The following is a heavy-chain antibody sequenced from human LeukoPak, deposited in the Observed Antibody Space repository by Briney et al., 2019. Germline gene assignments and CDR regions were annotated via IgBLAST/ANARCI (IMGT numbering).Heavy chain of an antibody. CDR1: GFTFSSYA. J-gene: IGHJ4*02. Sequence: GGSLRLXCAASGFTFSSYAMSWVRQAPGKGLEWVSAISGSGGSTYYADSVKGRFTISRDNSKNTLYLQMDSLRAEDTAVYYCASRNSSGWYWYFDYWGQGTLVTVSS. V-gene: IGHV3-23*01. CDR2: ISGSGGST. CDR3: ASRNSSGWYWYFDY. D-gene: IGHD6-19*01.